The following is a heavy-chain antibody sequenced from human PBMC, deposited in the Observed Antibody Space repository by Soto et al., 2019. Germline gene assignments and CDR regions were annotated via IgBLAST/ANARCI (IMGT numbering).Heavy chain of an antibody. J-gene: IGHJ2*01. D-gene: IGHD3-10*01. Sequence: PEVPMGLSFEASGFIFSSYAMNGVRQAPGKGLKLVAGIDQRGNTAYYAESVRGRVAIPKDKAINLLDLQMISLRAEETDLYYGALPQAYGFFD. CDR2: IDQRGNTA. CDR3: ALPQAYGFFD. V-gene: IGHV3-23*05. CDR1: GFIFSSYA.